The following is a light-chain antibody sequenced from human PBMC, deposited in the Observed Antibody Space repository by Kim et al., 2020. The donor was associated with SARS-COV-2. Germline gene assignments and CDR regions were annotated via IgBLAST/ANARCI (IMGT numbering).Light chain of an antibody. CDR3: QQTFSTQYS. CDR1: QSVSIN. CDR2: GAS. V-gene: IGKV1-39*01. Sequence: SASVRDRVTITCRATQSVSINLNWYQQRPGKAPRLLIYGASTLQSGVPSRFSGSGSGTGFTLTISSLQPEDFAIYYCQQTFSTQYSFGQGTKLEI. J-gene: IGKJ2*03.